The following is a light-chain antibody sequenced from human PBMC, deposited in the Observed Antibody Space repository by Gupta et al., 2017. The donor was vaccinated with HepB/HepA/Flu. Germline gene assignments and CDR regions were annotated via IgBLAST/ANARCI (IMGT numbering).Light chain of an antibody. CDR1: SSDTGGYNY. CDR3: CSFMTTTVRLYV. CDR2: DVH. J-gene: IGLJ1*01. Sequence: HSALTQPASLSGSPRQSITISSTVTSSDTGGYNYVSWFQQHPGKALKLIIYDVHNQPSGISNRFSGSRFGDTASLTISGLQTEDEADYDYCSFMTTTVRLYVFGTGTKVTVL. V-gene: IGLV2-14*03.